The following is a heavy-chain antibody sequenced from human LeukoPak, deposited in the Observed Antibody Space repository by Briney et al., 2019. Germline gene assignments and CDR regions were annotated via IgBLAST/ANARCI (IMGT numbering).Heavy chain of an antibody. CDR2: IYSGSST. D-gene: IGHD3-10*02. CDR1: GFTVSSNY. Sequence: GGSLRLSCAASGFTVSSNYMNWVRQAPGKGLEWVSVIYSGSSTYYADSVKGRFTISRDNSKNTVYLQMNSLRAEDTAVYYCAELGITMIGGVWGKGTTVTISS. J-gene: IGHJ6*04. CDR3: AELGITMIGGV. V-gene: IGHV3-53*01.